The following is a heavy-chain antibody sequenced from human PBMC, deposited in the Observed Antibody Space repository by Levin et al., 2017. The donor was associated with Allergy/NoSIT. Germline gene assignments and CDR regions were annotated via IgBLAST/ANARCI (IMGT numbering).Heavy chain of an antibody. CDR2: ISSSSSYT. D-gene: IGHD2-15*01. V-gene: IGHV3-11*05. CDR1: GFTFSDYY. Sequence: SCAASGFTFSDYYMSWIRQAPGKGLEWVSYISSSSSYTNYADSVKGRFTISRDNAKNSLYLQMNSLRAEDTAVYYCARAFKEYCSGGSCFVLGYYYYYMDVWGKGTTVTVSS. CDR3: ARAFKEYCSGGSCFVLGYYYYYMDV. J-gene: IGHJ6*03.